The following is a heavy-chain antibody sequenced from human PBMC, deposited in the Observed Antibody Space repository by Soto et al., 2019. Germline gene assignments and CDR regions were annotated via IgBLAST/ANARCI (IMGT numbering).Heavy chain of an antibody. J-gene: IGHJ2*01. Sequence: PGGSLRLSCAASGFTFCSYGMHWVRQAPGKGLEWVAVISYDGSNKYYADSVKGRFTISRDNSKNTLYLQMNSLRAEDTAVYYSAKDFRYCTNGVCYNWYFDLWGRGTLVTVSS. CDR2: ISYDGSNK. D-gene: IGHD2-8*01. V-gene: IGHV3-30*18. CDR1: GFTFCSYG. CDR3: AKDFRYCTNGVCYNWYFDL.